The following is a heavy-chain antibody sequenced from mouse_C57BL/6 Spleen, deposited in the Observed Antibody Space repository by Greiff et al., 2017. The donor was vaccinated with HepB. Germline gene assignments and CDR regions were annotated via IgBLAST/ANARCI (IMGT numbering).Heavy chain of an antibody. Sequence: EVKLMESGGGLVQPGGSLKLSCAASGFTFSDYGMAWVRQAPRKGPEWVAFISNLAYSIYYADTVTGRFTISRENAKNTLYLEMSSLRSEDTAMYYCARRGLGYAMDYWGQGTSVTVSS. J-gene: IGHJ4*01. CDR2: ISNLAYSI. D-gene: IGHD3-1*01. CDR1: GFTFSDYG. CDR3: ARRGLGYAMDY. V-gene: IGHV5-15*01.